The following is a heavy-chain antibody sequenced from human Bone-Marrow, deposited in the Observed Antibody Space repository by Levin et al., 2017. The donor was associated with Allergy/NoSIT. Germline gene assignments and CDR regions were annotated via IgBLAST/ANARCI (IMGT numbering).Heavy chain of an antibody. D-gene: IGHD3-10*01. CDR3: ARDRNIITYVGSFDV. Sequence: GGSLRLSCKASGYTFTGYYIHWVRQAPGQGLEWMGWINPNNGGTNFVQKFQGRVTMTRDTSNSTAYMELSRLRSADTAVYYCARDRNIITYVGSFDVWGQGTMVTVSS. J-gene: IGHJ3*01. V-gene: IGHV1-2*02. CDR1: GYTFTGYY. CDR2: INPNNGGT.